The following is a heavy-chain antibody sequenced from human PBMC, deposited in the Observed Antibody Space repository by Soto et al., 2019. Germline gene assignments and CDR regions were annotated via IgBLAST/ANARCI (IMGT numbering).Heavy chain of an antibody. CDR1: GGSISSYY. CDR2: IYYSGST. J-gene: IGHJ4*02. D-gene: IGHD3-22*01. CDR3: ARGGYYDSSGYNSFDY. Sequence: SETLSLTCTVSGGSISSYYWSWIRQPPGKGLEWIGYIYYSGSTNYNPSLKSRVTISVDTSKNQFSLKLSSVTAADTAVYYCARGGYYDSSGYNSFDYWGQGTLVTVSS. V-gene: IGHV4-59*01.